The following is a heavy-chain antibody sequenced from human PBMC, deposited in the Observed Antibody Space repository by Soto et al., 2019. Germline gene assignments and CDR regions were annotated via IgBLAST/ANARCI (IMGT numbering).Heavy chain of an antibody. CDR2: IFYSGST. V-gene: IGHV4-59*01. J-gene: IGHJ4*02. CDR1: GGSIRSYY. Sequence: LSLTCTVSGGSIRSYYWSWIRQPPGKGLEWIGYIFYSGSTNYNPSLKSRVTISLDTSKNQFSLKVSSVTAADTAVYYCARERAGDHFDYWGQGTLVTVSS. D-gene: IGHD2-21*02. CDR3: ARERAGDHFDY.